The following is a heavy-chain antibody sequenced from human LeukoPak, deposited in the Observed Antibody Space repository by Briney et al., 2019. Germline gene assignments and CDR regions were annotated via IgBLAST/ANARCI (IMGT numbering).Heavy chain of an antibody. CDR1: GFTFSSYA. Sequence: PGGSLRLSCAASGFTFSSYAMSWVRQAPGKGLEWVSAISGSGGSTYYADSVKGRFTISRDNSKNTLYLQMNSLRAEDTAVYYCAPIAAADTEGGLFDPWGQGTLVTVSS. D-gene: IGHD6-13*01. J-gene: IGHJ5*02. CDR2: ISGSGGST. CDR3: APIAAADTEGGLFDP. V-gene: IGHV3-23*01.